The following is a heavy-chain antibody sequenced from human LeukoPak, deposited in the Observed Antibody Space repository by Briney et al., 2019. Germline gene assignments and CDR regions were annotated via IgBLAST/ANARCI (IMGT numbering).Heavy chain of an antibody. V-gene: IGHV3-48*03. CDR3: AKDGKRFLEWLLPYYYYYYMDV. J-gene: IGHJ6*03. CDR1: GFTFSSYE. D-gene: IGHD3-3*01. Sequence: PGGSLRLSCATSGFTFSSYEMSWVRQAPGKGLEWVSYISGSGSTIYYADSVQGRFTISRDNAKNSLYLQMNSLRAEDTAVYYCAKDGKRFLEWLLPYYYYYYMDVWGKGTTVTVSS. CDR2: ISGSGSTI.